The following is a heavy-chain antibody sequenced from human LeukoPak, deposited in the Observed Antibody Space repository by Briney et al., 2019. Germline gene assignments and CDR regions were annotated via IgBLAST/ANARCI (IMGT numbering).Heavy chain of an antibody. V-gene: IGHV3-7*01. Sequence: GGSLRLSCAASGFTFGSYWMSWVRQAPGKGLEWVANIKQDGSEKYYVDSVKGRFTISRDNAKNSLYLQMNSLRAEDTAVYYCARDLVYYDILTGYYRGYYMDVWGKGTTVTISS. CDR2: IKQDGSEK. CDR1: GFTFGSYW. J-gene: IGHJ6*03. CDR3: ARDLVYYDILTGYYRGYYMDV. D-gene: IGHD3-9*01.